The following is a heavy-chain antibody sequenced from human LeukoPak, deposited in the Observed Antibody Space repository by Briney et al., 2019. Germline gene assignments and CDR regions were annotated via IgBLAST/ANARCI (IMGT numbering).Heavy chain of an antibody. J-gene: IGHJ4*02. D-gene: IGHD3-9*01. CDR3: AKNNILTGYDLYYFDY. CDR1: GFAFTSYA. V-gene: IGHV3-23*01. Sequence: GGSLRLSCAASGFAFTSYALSWVRQAPGKRLEWVSAISGSGGSTYYADSVKGRFTISRDNFKNTLYLQMNSPRAEDTAVYYCAKNNILTGYDLYYFDYWGQGTLVTVSS. CDR2: ISGSGGST.